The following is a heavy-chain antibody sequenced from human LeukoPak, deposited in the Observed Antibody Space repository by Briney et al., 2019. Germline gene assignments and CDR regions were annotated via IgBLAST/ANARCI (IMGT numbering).Heavy chain of an antibody. CDR2: IETSGST. CDR1: GASISSGGYF. V-gene: IGHV4-61*02. D-gene: IGHD2-8*01. J-gene: IGHJ5*02. Sequence: SETLSLTCTVSGASISSGGYFWSWIRQPAGKGVEWIGRIETSGSTNYNPSLKSRLTISVDTSKNQFSLKLRSVTAADTAVYYCARALCINGICEWFDPWGQGTLVTVSS. CDR3: ARALCINGICEWFDP.